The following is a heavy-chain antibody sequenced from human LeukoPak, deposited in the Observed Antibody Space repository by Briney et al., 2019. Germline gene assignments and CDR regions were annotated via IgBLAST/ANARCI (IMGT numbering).Heavy chain of an antibody. J-gene: IGHJ3*01. Sequence: PGGSLRLSCAASGFTFSNFAMSWVRQAPGKGLEWVSAISGSGGSTYYADSVKGRFTISGDNSKNTLYLQMNSLRAEDTAIYYCAKDPHYDFRAWGQGTMVTVSS. CDR3: AKDPHYDFRA. V-gene: IGHV3-23*01. D-gene: IGHD3-3*01. CDR2: ISGSGGST. CDR1: GFTFSNFA.